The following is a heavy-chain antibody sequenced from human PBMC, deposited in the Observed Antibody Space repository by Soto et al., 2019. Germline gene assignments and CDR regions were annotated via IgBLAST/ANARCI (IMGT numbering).Heavy chain of an antibody. CDR1: GFTFSGSA. D-gene: IGHD5-12*01. V-gene: IGHV3-73*01. CDR2: IRSKANNYAT. CDR3: TRSDSGYA. Sequence: GGSLRLSCAASGFTFSGSAMHWFRQASGKGLEWVGRIRSKANNYATAYAASVKGRFTISRDDSKNTAYLQMNSLKTEDTAVYYCTRSDSGYAWGQGTLVTVSS. J-gene: IGHJ5*02.